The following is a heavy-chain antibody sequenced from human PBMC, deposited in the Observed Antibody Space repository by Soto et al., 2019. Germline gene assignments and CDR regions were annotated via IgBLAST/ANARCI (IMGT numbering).Heavy chain of an antibody. Sequence: EVQLVESGGGLVKPGGSLRLSCVASGFTFNNAWMNWVRQAPGKGLEWVSTISSNGANTYYAESVKGRFTISRDTSKNTLYLEMNSLRAEDTAVYYCARDRARSPQDYWGQGTLVTVSS. CDR2: ISSNGANT. J-gene: IGHJ4*02. CDR1: GFTFNNAW. CDR3: ARDRARSPQDY. V-gene: IGHV3-23*04. D-gene: IGHD2-15*01.